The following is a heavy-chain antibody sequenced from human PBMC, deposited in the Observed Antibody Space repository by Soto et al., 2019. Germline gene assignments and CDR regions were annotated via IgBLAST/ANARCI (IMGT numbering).Heavy chain of an antibody. V-gene: IGHV3-72*01. D-gene: IGHD1-1*01. Sequence: EVQLVESGGGLVQPGGSLRLSCAASGFTFSDDYMDWVRQAPGKGLEWVGRSRNKANSYTTVYAASVKGRFTISRDDSKNSLNLQMDSLKTEDTAVYYCTRGVGTAGFFYWGQGTLATVSA. J-gene: IGHJ4*02. CDR2: SRNKANSYTT. CDR1: GFTFSDDY. CDR3: TRGVGTAGFFY.